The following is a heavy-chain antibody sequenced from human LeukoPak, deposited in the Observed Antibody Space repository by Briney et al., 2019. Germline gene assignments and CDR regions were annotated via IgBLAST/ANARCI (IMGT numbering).Heavy chain of an antibody. CDR2: IKQDGSVK. CDR3: AKYQTGSRANDY. Sequence: PGGSLRLSCAASGFTFSSYAMSWVRQAPGKGLEWVANIKQDGSVKNYVDSVKGRFTISRDNAKNSLYLQMNSLRAEDTAIYYCAKYQTGSRANDYWGQGTLVTVSS. D-gene: IGHD1-1*01. V-gene: IGHV3-7*01. J-gene: IGHJ4*02. CDR1: GFTFSSYA.